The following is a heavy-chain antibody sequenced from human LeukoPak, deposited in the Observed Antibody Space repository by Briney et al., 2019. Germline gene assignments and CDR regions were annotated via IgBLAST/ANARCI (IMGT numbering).Heavy chain of an antibody. CDR2: ISGSGGST. D-gene: IGHD3-22*01. Sequence: GGSLPLSCAASGFTFSTYAMSWVRQAPGKGLEWVSRISGSGGSTNYADSVKGRFTISRDNSKNTLFLQMNSLRAEDTAVYYCAKMSSGYYYTAFDIWGQGTMVTVSS. V-gene: IGHV3-23*01. J-gene: IGHJ3*02. CDR3: AKMSSGYYYTAFDI. CDR1: GFTFSTYA.